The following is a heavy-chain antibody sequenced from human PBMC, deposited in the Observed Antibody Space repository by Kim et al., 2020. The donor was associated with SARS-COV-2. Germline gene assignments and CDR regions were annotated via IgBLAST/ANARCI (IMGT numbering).Heavy chain of an antibody. Sequence: GGSLRLSCAASGFTFSSYWMSWVRQAPGKGLEWVANINQDGGEAYYVDSVEGRFTISRDNTKNSLYLQMTNLRAEDTAVYYCGRSKSGVAAGKVDSWGQGILVTVSS. CDR2: INQDGGEA. CDR1: GFTFSSYW. V-gene: IGHV3-7*03. CDR3: GRSKSGVAAGKVDS. D-gene: IGHD6-13*01. J-gene: IGHJ4*02.